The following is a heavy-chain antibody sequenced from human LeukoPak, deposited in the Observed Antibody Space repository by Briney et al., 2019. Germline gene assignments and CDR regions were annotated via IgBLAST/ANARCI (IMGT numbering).Heavy chain of an antibody. CDR2: IYYSGST. D-gene: IGHD3-22*01. Sequence: SETLSLTCTVSGGSITSSHYYWGFMRQAPGKGLEWIGSIYYSGSTYYDPSLKSRVTISVDTSKNQFSLKLTSVTAADTAVYYCAILPASDTYYYDSIGYSRPGVHWGQGTLVAVSS. CDR3: AILPASDTYYYDSIGYSRPGVH. CDR1: GGSITSSHYY. V-gene: IGHV4-39*07. J-gene: IGHJ4*02.